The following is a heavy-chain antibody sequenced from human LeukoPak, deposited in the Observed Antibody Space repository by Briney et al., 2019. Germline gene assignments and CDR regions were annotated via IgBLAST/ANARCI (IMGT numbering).Heavy chain of an antibody. CDR3: ARNLFGGVIDI. J-gene: IGHJ3*02. CDR2: INHSGST. D-gene: IGHD3-16*02. CDR1: GGSFSGYY. Sequence: WETLSLTCAVYGGSFSGYYWSWIRQPPGKGLEWIGEINHSGSTNYNPSLKSRVTISVDTSKNQFSLKLSSVTAADTAVYYCARNLFGGVIDIWGQGTMVTVSS. V-gene: IGHV4-34*01.